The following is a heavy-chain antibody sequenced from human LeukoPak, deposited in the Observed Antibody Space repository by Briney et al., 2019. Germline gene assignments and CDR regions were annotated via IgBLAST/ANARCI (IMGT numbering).Heavy chain of an antibody. Sequence: SVKVSCKASGYTFTSYDINWVRQAPGQGLEWMGGIIPIFGTANYAQKFQGRVTITADESTSTAYMELSSLRSQDTAVYYCARGWLAETTVVTPYNYWGQGTLVTVSS. CDR2: IIPIFGTA. D-gene: IGHD4-23*01. J-gene: IGHJ4*02. CDR3: ARGWLAETTVVTPYNY. V-gene: IGHV1-69*13. CDR1: GYTFTSYD.